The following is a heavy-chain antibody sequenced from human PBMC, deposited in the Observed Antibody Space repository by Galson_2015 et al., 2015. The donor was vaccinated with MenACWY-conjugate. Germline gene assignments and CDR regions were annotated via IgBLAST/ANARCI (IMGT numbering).Heavy chain of an antibody. CDR3: TTPTINYYDGSGYRIEIDY. D-gene: IGHD3-22*01. CDR1: GFTFSNAS. Sequence: SLRLSCAASGFTFSNASMNWVRQAPGKGLEWVGRIKSKTDGGTTDYAAPVKGRFTISRDDSKNTLDLQISSLKTEDTAVYYYTTPTINYYDGSGYRIEIDYWGQGTLVTVSS. J-gene: IGHJ4*02. V-gene: IGHV3-15*07. CDR2: IKSKTDGGTT.